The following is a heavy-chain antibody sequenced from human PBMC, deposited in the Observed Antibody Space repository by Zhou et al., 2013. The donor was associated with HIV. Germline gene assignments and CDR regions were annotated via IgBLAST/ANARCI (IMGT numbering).Heavy chain of an antibody. Sequence: QVQLVQSGAEVKKPGASVKVSCKASGYTFTGYYMHWVRQAPGQGLEWMGWINPNSGGTNYAQKFQGRVTMTRDTSISTAYMELSRLRSDDTAVYYCARENDLRIAVAGNRGYYFDYWGQGTLVTVSS. CDR2: INPNSGGT. V-gene: IGHV1-2*02. J-gene: IGHJ4*02. CDR3: ARENDLRIAVAGNRGYYFDY. CDR1: GYTFTGYY. D-gene: IGHD6-19*01.